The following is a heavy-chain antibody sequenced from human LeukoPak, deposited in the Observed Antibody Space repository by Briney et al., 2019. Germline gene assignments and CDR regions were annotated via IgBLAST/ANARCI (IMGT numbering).Heavy chain of an antibody. V-gene: IGHV4-59*01. Sequence: TSETLSLTCTVSGGSISSYYWSWIRQPPGKGLEWIGNIYYSGSTNYNPSLKSRVTISVDTSKNLFSLKLSSVTAADTAVYYCTRGSIAYYYMDVWGKGTTVTISS. D-gene: IGHD3-22*01. CDR1: GGSISSYY. CDR2: IYYSGST. J-gene: IGHJ6*03. CDR3: TRGSIAYYYMDV.